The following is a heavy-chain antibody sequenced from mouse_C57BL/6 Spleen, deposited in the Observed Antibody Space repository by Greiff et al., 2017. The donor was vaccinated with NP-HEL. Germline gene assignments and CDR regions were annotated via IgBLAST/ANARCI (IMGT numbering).Heavy chain of an antibody. CDR3: TTSPNYYGSSHYFDY. J-gene: IGHJ2*01. Sequence: EVQLQQSGAELVRPGASVKLSCTASGFNIKDYYMHWVKQRPEQGLEWIGRIDPEDGDTEYAPKFQGKATMTADTSSNTAYLQLSSLTSEDTAVYYCTTSPNYYGSSHYFDYWGQGTTLTVSS. CDR1: GFNIKDYY. D-gene: IGHD1-1*01. V-gene: IGHV14-1*01. CDR2: IDPEDGDT.